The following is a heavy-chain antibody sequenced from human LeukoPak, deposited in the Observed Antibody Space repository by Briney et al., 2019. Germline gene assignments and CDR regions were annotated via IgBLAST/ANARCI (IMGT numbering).Heavy chain of an antibody. V-gene: IGHV3-23*01. CDR3: AKGYCSGGSCYRFYGMDV. Sequence: PGGSLRLSCAASGFTFSSYAMSWVRQAPGKGLEWVSVISITGGTTYYADSVKGRFTISRDNSKNTLYLQMSSLRAEDTAIYYCAKGYCSGGSCYRFYGMDVWGQGTTVTVSS. CDR1: GFTFSSYA. D-gene: IGHD2-15*01. CDR2: ISITGGTT. J-gene: IGHJ6*02.